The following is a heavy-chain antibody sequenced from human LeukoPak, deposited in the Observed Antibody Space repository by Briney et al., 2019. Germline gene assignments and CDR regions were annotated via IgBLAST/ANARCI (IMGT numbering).Heavy chain of an antibody. CDR3: ARLSWLYYFDY. V-gene: IGHV3-53*01. D-gene: IGHD5-12*01. Sequence: PGGSLRLSCVASGFTVSSNYMTWVRQAPGKGLQWVSVIYSGSGSNTYYADSVKGRFTISRDNSKNTLYLQMNSLRAEDTAVYYCARLSWLYYFDYWGQGTLVTVSS. J-gene: IGHJ4*02. CDR2: IYSGSGSNT. CDR1: GFTVSSNY.